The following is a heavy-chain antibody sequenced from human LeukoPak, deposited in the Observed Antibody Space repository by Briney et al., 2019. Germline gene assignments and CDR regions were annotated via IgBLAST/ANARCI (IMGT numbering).Heavy chain of an antibody. V-gene: IGHV4-34*01. CDR2: INHSGST. J-gene: IGHJ4*02. CDR1: GGSFNGYY. Sequence: SETLSLTCAVYGGSFNGYYWSWIRQPPGKGLEWIGEINHSGSTNYNPSLKSRVTISVDTSKNQFSLKLSSVTAADTAVYYCARGRRRSSITMIVVVIHNPIYFDYWGQGTLVTVSS. D-gene: IGHD3-22*01. CDR3: ARGRRRSSITMIVVVIHNPIYFDY.